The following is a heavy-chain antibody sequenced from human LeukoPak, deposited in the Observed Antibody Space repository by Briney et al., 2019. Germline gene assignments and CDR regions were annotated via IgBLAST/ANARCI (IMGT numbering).Heavy chain of an antibody. D-gene: IGHD2-8*02. Sequence: GGSLRLSCTGSGVTFSNYFVSWVRQAPGKRLEWVSGISDSGDDTDYADSVKGRFTISRDNTNNTLFLQIKIPSVETPAVYYCVKVGGGGCWYWSPWGQGTLVTVSS. V-gene: IGHV3-23*01. CDR3: VKVGGGGCWYWSP. CDR1: GVTFSNYF. J-gene: IGHJ5*02. CDR2: ISDSGDDT.